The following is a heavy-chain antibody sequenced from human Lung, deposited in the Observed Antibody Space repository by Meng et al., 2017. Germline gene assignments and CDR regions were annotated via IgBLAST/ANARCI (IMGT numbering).Heavy chain of an antibody. Sequence: QVQLVQSGAEVKKPGASVKVSCKASGYTFNRYGNSWVRQAPGQGLEWMGWISTYNGNTKYAQKFQGRVTMTTDTSTSKAYMELRSLRYDDTAVYYCAVMGLYGDYDNWYFDLWGRGTLVTVSS. J-gene: IGHJ2*01. CDR3: AVMGLYGDYDNWYFDL. CDR1: GYTFNRYG. CDR2: ISTYNGNT. D-gene: IGHD4-17*01. V-gene: IGHV1-18*01.